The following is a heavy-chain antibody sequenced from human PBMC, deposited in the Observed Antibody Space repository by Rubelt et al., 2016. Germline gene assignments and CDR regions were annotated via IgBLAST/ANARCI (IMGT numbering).Heavy chain of an antibody. CDR2: ISTSGSNL. CDR3: ARNGAGAVAADC. D-gene: IGHD6-19*01. CDR1: GFTFSSYS. J-gene: IGHJ4*02. V-gene: IGHV3-48*04. Sequence: EVQLLESGGGLVQPGGSLRLSCAASGFTFSSYSMNWVRQVPGKGLEWVAHISTSGSNLYYADSVKGRFTISRDNAKNSLYLTIDSLGAEDTAVFYCARNGAGAVAADCWGQGTLVTVSS.